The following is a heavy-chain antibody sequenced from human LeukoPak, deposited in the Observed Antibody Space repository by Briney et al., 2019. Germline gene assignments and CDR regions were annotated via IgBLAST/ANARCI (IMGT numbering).Heavy chain of an antibody. CDR1: GFTFSNYA. CDR2: ISDSGRKT. Sequence: PGGSLRLSCAASGFTFSNYAMSWVRQAPGKGVEWVSAISDSGRKTYYADSVKGGLNISRDNYKKKLYLQMSSLRPEDTAVYYCAKDSGSFDYWGQGTLVTVSS. J-gene: IGHJ4*02. CDR3: AKDSGSFDY. D-gene: IGHD2-15*01. V-gene: IGHV3-23*01.